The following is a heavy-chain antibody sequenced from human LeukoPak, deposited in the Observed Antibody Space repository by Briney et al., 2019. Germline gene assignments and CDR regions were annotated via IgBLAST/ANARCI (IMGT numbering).Heavy chain of an antibody. CDR1: GFTFSSYS. CDR2: ISSGSSFI. CDR3: TRSNSNYFDY. D-gene: IGHD1-7*01. Sequence: GGSLRLSCAASGFTFSSYSINWVRQAPGKGLEWVSSISSGSSFISCADSVKGRFTIPRDNSKNSLYLQMNSLRAEDTAVYYCTRSNSNYFDYWGLGTLVTVSS. V-gene: IGHV3-21*01. J-gene: IGHJ4*02.